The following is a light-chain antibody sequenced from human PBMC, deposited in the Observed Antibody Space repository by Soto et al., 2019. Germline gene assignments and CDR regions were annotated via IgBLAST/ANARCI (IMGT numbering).Light chain of an antibody. Sequence: EIVLTQSPATLSVSPGERVSLSCRASQSLSSNLAWHQQKPGQAPRLLIYGASTRATGIPARFSGSGSGTEFTLTISSLQSEDFAVYYCQQYNNWPRTFGQGTKV. J-gene: IGKJ1*01. CDR3: QQYNNWPRT. V-gene: IGKV3-15*01. CDR1: QSLSSN. CDR2: GAS.